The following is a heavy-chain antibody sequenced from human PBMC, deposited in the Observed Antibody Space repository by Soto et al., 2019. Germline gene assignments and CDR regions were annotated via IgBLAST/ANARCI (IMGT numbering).Heavy chain of an antibody. V-gene: IGHV5-51*01. Sequence: GESLKISCKGSGYSFTKYWIAWVRQMPGKGLEWMGIIYPGDSDTRYSPPFQGQVTMSADKSISTAYLLWSSLKASDTAMYYCARAQESGGHSGVGYWGQGTLVTVSS. CDR2: IYPGDSDT. J-gene: IGHJ4*02. CDR1: GYSFTKYW. CDR3: ARAQESGGHSGVGY. D-gene: IGHD2-21*02.